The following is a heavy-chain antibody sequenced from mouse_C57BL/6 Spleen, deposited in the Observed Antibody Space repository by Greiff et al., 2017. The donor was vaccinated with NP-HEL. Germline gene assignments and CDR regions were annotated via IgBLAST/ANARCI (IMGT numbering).Heavy chain of an antibody. D-gene: IGHD1-1*01. J-gene: IGHJ2*01. V-gene: IGHV1-64*01. CDR2: IHPNSGST. Sequence: QVQLQQPGAELVKPGASVKLSCKASGYTFTSYWMHWVKQRPGQGLEWIGMIHPNSGSTNYNEKFKSKPTLTVDKSSSTAYMQLSSLTSEDSAVYYCAHYYGSSYFDYWGQGTTLTVSS. CDR1: GYTFTSYW. CDR3: AHYYGSSYFDY.